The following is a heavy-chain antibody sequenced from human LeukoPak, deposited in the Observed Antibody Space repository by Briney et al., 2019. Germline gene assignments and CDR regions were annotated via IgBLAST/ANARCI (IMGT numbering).Heavy chain of an antibody. CDR3: ARDAPRYCSSTSCPPYYYYGVDV. CDR1: GGTFSSYA. CDR2: IIPIFGTA. Sequence: GASVKVSCKASGGTFSSYAISWVRQAPGQGLEWMGGIIPIFGTANYAQKFQGRVTITADESTSTAYMELSSLRSEDTAVYYCARDAPRYCSSTSCPPYYYYGVDVWGQGTTVTVSS. J-gene: IGHJ6*02. V-gene: IGHV1-69*13. D-gene: IGHD2-2*01.